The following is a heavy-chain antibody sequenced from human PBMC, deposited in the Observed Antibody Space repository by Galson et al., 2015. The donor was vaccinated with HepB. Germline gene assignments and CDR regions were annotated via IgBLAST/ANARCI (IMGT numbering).Heavy chain of an antibody. D-gene: IGHD5-18*01. CDR1: GGSISSYY. Sequence: SETLSLTCAVYGGSISSYYWSWIRQPPGKGLEWIGYIYYSGSTNYNPSLKSRVTISVDTSKNQFSLKLSSVTAADTAVYYCARLSAMVPIFDYWGQGTLVTVSS. J-gene: IGHJ4*02. CDR2: IYYSGST. CDR3: ARLSAMVPIFDY. V-gene: IGHV4-59*08.